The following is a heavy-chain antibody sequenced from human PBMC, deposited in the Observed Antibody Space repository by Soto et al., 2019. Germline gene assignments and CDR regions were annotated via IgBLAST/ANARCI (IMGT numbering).Heavy chain of an antibody. CDR2: IIPIFGTA. CDR3: ARENYYDKGNLDY. J-gene: IGHJ4*02. Sequence: SGKVSCQSSGDTFSNYAISWVRQGPGQGLEWMGGIIPIFGTANYAQKFQGRVTITADKSTSTAYMELSSLRSEDTAVYYCARENYYDKGNLDYWGQGNLVTVSS. D-gene: IGHD3-22*01. CDR1: GDTFSNYA. V-gene: IGHV1-69*06.